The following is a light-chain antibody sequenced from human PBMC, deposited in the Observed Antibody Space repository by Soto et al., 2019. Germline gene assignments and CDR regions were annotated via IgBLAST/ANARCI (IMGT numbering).Light chain of an antibody. CDR3: MQRSHWPWT. Sequence: DVVMTQSPLSLPVTLGQPASISCRSSQSLVYSDGNTYFNWFQQRPGQSPRRLIYKVSNRDSGVPDRFGGSGSCTYFTGKISWVETEDLAVYYGMQRSHWPWTFGPEPKVEIK. CDR1: QSLVYSDGNTY. CDR2: KVS. J-gene: IGKJ1*01. V-gene: IGKV2-30*01.